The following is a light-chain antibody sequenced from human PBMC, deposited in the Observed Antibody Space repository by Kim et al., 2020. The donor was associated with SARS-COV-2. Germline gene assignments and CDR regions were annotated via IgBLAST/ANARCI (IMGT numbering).Light chain of an antibody. CDR1: QSVPRSY. CDR2: DAS. CDR3: QKYATSPLT. Sequence: EIVLTQSPGTLSLSPGGRAALSCRASQSVPRSYLAWYQQKPGQAPRLLIYDASSRATGIPDSFSGSESGTDFTLTISRLEPEDFAVYYCQKYATSPLTFGQGTRLEIK. V-gene: IGKV3-20*01. J-gene: IGKJ5*01.